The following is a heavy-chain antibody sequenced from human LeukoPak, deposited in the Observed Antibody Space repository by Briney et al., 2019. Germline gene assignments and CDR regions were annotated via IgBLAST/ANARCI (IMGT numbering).Heavy chain of an antibody. CDR3: ARDFYYGSGSYYNDY. J-gene: IGHJ4*02. CDR1: GFTFSSYS. V-gene: IGHV3-21*01. Sequence: KPGGSLRLSCAASGFTFSSYSMNWVRQAPGKGLEWGSSISSSSSYIYYADSVKGRFTISRDNAKNSLYLQMNSLRAEDTAVYYCARDFYYGSGSYYNDYWGQGTLVTVSS. D-gene: IGHD3-10*01. CDR2: ISSSSSYI.